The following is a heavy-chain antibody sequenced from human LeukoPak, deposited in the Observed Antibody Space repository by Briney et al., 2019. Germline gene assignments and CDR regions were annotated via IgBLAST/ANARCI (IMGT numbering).Heavy chain of an antibody. D-gene: IGHD2/OR15-2a*01. V-gene: IGHV3-53*05. Sequence: PGGSLRLSCAASGFTVSSNYMSWVRQAPGKGLEWVSVIYSGGSTYYADSVKGRFTISRDNSKNTPYLQMNSLRAEDTAVYYCAKDQVLQSFGDHNWFDPWGQGTLVTVSS. J-gene: IGHJ5*02. CDR1: GFTVSSNY. CDR2: IYSGGST. CDR3: AKDQVLQSFGDHNWFDP.